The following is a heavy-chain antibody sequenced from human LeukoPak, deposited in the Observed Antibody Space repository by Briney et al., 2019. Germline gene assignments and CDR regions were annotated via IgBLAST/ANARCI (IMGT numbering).Heavy chain of an antibody. V-gene: IGHV4-4*09. CDR3: ARPGSGWHCFDY. Sequence: SETLSLTCTVSGGSISSYYWSWIRQPPGKGLEWIGYIYTSGSTNYNPSLKSRVTISVDTSKNQFSLKLSSVTAADTAVYYCARPGSGWHCFDYWGQGTLVTVSS. CDR1: GGSISSYY. J-gene: IGHJ4*02. CDR2: IYTSGST. D-gene: IGHD6-19*01.